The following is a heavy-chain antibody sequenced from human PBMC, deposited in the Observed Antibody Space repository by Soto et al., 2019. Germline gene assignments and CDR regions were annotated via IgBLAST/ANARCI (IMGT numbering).Heavy chain of an antibody. J-gene: IGHJ3*02. CDR1: EFTLSNYE. V-gene: IGHV3-48*03. D-gene: IGHD4-17*01. CDR3: ARVYDDYLIDAFDI. CDR2: IGRRGSPI. Sequence: EAQLVESGGGLVQTGGSLRLSCAAFEFTLSNYEMDWVRQAPGKGLEWVSHIGRRGSPIYYADSVKGRFTISRDNAKNSVFLQMNSLRPEDTAVYYCARVYDDYLIDAFDIWGQGTMVSVSS.